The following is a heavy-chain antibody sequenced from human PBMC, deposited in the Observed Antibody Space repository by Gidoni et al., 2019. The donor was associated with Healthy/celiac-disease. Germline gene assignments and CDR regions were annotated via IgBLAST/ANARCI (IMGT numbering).Heavy chain of an antibody. CDR2: ISGSGGST. CDR1: GFTFSSYA. J-gene: IGHJ4*02. CDR3: AKDSIPGSGYSGVGDY. V-gene: IGHV3-23*01. D-gene: IGHD3-22*01. Sequence: EVQLLESGGGLVQPGGSLRLSCAASGFTFSSYAMSWVRQAPGKGLGWVSAISGSGGSTYYADSVKGRFTISRDNSKNTLYLQMNSLRAEDTAVYYCAKDSIPGSGYSGVGDYWGQGTLVTVSS.